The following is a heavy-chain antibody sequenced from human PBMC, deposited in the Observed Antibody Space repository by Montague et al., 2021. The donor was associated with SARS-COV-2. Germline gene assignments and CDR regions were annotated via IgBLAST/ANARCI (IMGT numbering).Heavy chain of an antibody. CDR3: ARDQTIVGVVMTSFDY. J-gene: IGHJ4*02. Sequence: TLSLTCTVSGGSISSSGYYWSWIRQPPGKGLEWIGYIYYSGSTYYNPSLKSRVTISVDTSKSQFSLKLSSVTAADTAVYYCARDQTIVGVVMTSFDYWGQGTLVTVSS. V-gene: IGHV4-31*03. CDR2: IYYSGST. CDR1: GGSISSSGYY. D-gene: IGHD3-3*01.